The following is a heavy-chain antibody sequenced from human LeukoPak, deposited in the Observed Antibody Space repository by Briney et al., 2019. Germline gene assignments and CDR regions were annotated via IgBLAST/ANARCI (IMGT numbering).Heavy chain of an antibody. CDR3: ARAHL. Sequence: SETLSLTCTVSGGSISSGSYYWSWIRQPAGKGLEWIGRIYTSGSTNYNPSLKSRVTISVDTSKNQFSLKLSSVTAADTAVYYCARAHLWGRGTPVTVSS. J-gene: IGHJ2*01. CDR2: IYTSGST. V-gene: IGHV4-61*02. CDR1: GGSISSGSYY.